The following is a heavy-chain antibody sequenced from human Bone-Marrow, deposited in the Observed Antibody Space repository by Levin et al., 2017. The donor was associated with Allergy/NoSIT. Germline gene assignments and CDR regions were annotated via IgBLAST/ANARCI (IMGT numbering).Heavy chain of an antibody. V-gene: IGHV3-49*04. CDR2: IRSKAYAGTT. D-gene: IGHD4-17*01. J-gene: IGHJ6*02. Sequence: GGSLRLSCSGSGFTLGDYALSWVRQAPGKGLEWLGFIRSKAYAGTTEYAASVKGRFTISRDDSKGIAYLQMNSPKTEDTDGYYCSITTTVTTGYPNTIDVWGQGTTVTVSS. CDR1: GFTLGDYA. CDR3: SITTTVTTGYPNTIDV.